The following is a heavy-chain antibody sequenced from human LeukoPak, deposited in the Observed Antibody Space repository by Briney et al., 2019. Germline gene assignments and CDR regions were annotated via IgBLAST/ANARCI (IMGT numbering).Heavy chain of an antibody. CDR1: GFTFGDYA. J-gene: IGHJ4*02. CDR3: ATGGYYLDY. D-gene: IGHD3-16*01. Sequence: GGSLRLSCTVSGFTFGDYAINWVRQAPGKGLEWVGRIKSKTTGGTTDYAAPVKGRFIISRDDSKNTVYLQMNSLKTEDTAMYYCATGGYYLDYWGQGTLVTVSS. V-gene: IGHV3-15*07. CDR2: IKSKTTGGTT.